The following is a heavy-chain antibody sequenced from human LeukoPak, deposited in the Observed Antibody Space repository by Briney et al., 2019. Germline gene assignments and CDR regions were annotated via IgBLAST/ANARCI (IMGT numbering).Heavy chain of an antibody. J-gene: IGHJ3*02. V-gene: IGHV3-48*01. CDR1: GFTFSSYS. CDR2: ISSSSSTI. Sequence: GGSLRLSCAASGFTFSSYSMNWVRQAPGKGLEWVSYISSSSSTIYYADSVKGRFTISRDNSKNTLYLQMNSLRAEDTAVYYCARDYDSDAFDIWGQGTMVTVSS. CDR3: ARDYDSDAFDI. D-gene: IGHD3-22*01.